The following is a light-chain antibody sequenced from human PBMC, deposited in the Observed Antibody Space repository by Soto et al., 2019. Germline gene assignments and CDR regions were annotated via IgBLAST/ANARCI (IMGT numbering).Light chain of an antibody. J-gene: IGKJ5*01. Sequence: DIQMTPSPSSLSASVGDRVTITCRASQSISTYLNWYQQKPGKAPKLLIYDASSLETGVPSRFSGSGSGTDFTFTISSLQPEDFATYYCQQYDNLPLIFGQGTRLEIK. V-gene: IGKV1-33*01. CDR2: DAS. CDR3: QQYDNLPLI. CDR1: QSISTY.